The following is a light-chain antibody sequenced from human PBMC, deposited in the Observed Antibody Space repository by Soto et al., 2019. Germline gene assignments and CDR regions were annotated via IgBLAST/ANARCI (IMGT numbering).Light chain of an antibody. J-gene: IGKJ1*01. CDR1: QSLSTG. V-gene: IGKV1-5*01. CDR2: EAY. Sequence: DIQMTQSPSTLSASVGDRVTITCWASQSLSTGLAGYQQKLGKAPKLLIYEAYSVQSGVPSRFSGSGSGTECTRTLSSLQPDEFSTYYCQQYDTCCTFGQGTKVQI. CDR3: QQYDTCCT.